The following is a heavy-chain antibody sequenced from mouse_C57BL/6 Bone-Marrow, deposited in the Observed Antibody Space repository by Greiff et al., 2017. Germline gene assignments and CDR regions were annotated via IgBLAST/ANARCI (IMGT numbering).Heavy chain of an antibody. D-gene: IGHD1-1*01. CDR3: ARKDYGSPNYVDY. CDR1: GYTFTSYW. J-gene: IGHJ2*01. Sequence: QVQLQQPGAELVKPGASVKLSCKASGYTFTSYWMHWVKQRPGQGLEWIGMIHPNSGSTNYNEKFKSKATLTVDKSSSTAYMQLSSLTSEDSAVYYCARKDYGSPNYVDYWGQGTTLTVSS. V-gene: IGHV1-64*01. CDR2: IHPNSGST.